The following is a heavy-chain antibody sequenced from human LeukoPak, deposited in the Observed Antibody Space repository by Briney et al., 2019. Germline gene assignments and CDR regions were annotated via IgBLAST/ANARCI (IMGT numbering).Heavy chain of an antibody. CDR1: GFTFSSYS. CDR3: SRGSNTHGEYYFDY. J-gene: IGHJ4*02. Sequence: GGPLSLSCAASGFTFSSYSMNWVRQATGKGLEWVSSISSRSSYIYYADSVKGRFTISRDNAKNSLYLQMNSLRAEDTAVYYCSRGSNTHGEYYFDYWGQGTLVTVSS. V-gene: IGHV3-21*01. D-gene: IGHD2-2*02. CDR2: ISSRSSYI.